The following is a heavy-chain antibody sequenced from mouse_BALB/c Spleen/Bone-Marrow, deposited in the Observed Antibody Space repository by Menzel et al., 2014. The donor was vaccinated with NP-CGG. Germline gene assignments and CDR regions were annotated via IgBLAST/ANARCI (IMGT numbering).Heavy chain of an antibody. Sequence: VQLQQSGPELEKPGASVKISCKASGYSFTGHNMNWVKQSHGKNLEWIGLINPYNGGIRYNQKFKGKATLTVDKSSSTAYMELLSLTSEDSAVYYCARSGYGRYAMDYWGQGTSVTASS. CDR3: ARSGYGRYAMDY. CDR1: GYSFTGHN. CDR2: INPYNGGI. V-gene: IGHV1-26*01. J-gene: IGHJ4*01. D-gene: IGHD2-2*01.